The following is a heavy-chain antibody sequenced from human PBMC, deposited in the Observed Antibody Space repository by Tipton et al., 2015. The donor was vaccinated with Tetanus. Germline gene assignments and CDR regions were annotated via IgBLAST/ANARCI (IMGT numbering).Heavy chain of an antibody. CDR2: IYYSGTT. CDR1: GGPVSSSNW. Sequence: TLSLTCDVSGGPVSSSNWWSWVRQAPGKGLEWIGEIYYSGTTNYNPSLKSRVTISTDKSKNQVSLGLNSVTAADTAVYFCARTPDYYYGMDVWGQGTTITVSS. V-gene: IGHV4-4*01. CDR3: ARTPDYYYGMDV. J-gene: IGHJ6*02.